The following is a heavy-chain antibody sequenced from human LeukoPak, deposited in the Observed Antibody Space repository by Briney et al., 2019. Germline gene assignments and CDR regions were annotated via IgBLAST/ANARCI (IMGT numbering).Heavy chain of an antibody. CDR1: GYTFTGYY. V-gene: IGHV1-2*02. Sequence: ASVKVSCKASGYTFTGYYLHWVRQAPGQELEWMGWLSPNSGDTKFAQKFQGRVTMTRDASISSAYTELSSLTSDDTAVYYCARATDISSWYLAYWGQGSLVTVSS. J-gene: IGHJ4*02. D-gene: IGHD6-13*01. CDR3: ARATDISSWYLAY. CDR2: LSPNSGDT.